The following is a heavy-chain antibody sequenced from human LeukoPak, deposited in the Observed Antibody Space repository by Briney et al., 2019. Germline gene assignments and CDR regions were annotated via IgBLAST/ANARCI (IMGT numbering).Heavy chain of an antibody. CDR1: GGSISSGDYY. J-gene: IGHJ4*02. D-gene: IGHD6-13*01. Sequence: SETLSLTCTVSGGSISSGDYYWSWIRQPPGKGLEWIGYIYYSGSTYYNPSLKSRVTISVDTSKNQFSLKLSSVTAADTAVYYCARARIAAAGIDYWGQGTLVTVSS. CDR3: ARARIAAAGIDY. CDR2: IYYSGST. V-gene: IGHV4-30-4*01.